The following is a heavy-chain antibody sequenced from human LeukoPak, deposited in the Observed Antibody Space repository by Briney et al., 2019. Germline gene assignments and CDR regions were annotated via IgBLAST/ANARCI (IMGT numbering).Heavy chain of an antibody. CDR3: AREVRAFDY. J-gene: IGHJ4*02. Sequence: ASVKVSCKASGYTFTAYAMIWVRQAPGQGLEWMGWINTNTATPPYAQGLTGLFVFSLDTSVSTAYLQTSSLKAEDTAVYYCAREVRAFDYWGQGTLVTVSS. CDR2: INTNTATP. CDR1: GYTFTAYA. D-gene: IGHD4-11*01. V-gene: IGHV7-4-1*02.